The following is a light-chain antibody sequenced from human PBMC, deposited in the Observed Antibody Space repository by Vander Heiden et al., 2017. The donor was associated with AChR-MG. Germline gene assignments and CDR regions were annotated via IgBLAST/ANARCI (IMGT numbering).Light chain of an antibody. CDR2: QDS. CDR1: KLGDKY. CDR3: QAWDSSTWV. V-gene: IGLV3-1*01. Sequence: SYEPPHPPPVSASPGQTASITCSGDKLGDKYACWYQQKPGQSPVLVIYQDSKRPSGIPERFSGSNSWNTATLTISGTQAMDEADYYCQAWDSSTWVFGGGTKLTVL. J-gene: IGLJ2*01.